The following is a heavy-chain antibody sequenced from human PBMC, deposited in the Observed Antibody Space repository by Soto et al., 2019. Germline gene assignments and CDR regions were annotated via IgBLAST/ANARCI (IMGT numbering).Heavy chain of an antibody. D-gene: IGHD5-18*01. CDR2: IYYSGST. J-gene: IGHJ6*02. CDR1: GGSISSGGYY. CDR3: ARLDTAMAPRVSYYGMDV. Sequence: QVQLQESGPGLVKPSQTLSLTCTVSGGSISSGGYYWSWIRQHPGKGLEWIGYIYYSGSTYYNPSLKSQVTISVDTSKNQFSLKLSSVTAADKAVYYCARLDTAMAPRVSYYGMDVWGQGTTVTVSS. V-gene: IGHV4-31*01.